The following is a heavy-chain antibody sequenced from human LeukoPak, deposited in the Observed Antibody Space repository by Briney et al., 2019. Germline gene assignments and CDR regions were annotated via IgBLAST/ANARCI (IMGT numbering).Heavy chain of an antibody. CDR3: AKDLGSSGWYIDY. V-gene: IGHV3-23*01. D-gene: IGHD6-19*01. Sequence: GGPLRLSCAASGFTFSTYGVYWVRQAPGKGLEWVSSNSGGSSYYADSVKGRFTISRDNSKNTLYLQVNSLRAEDTAVYYCAKDLGSSGWYIDYWGQGTLVTVSS. J-gene: IGHJ4*02. CDR2: NSGGSS. CDR1: GFTFSTYG.